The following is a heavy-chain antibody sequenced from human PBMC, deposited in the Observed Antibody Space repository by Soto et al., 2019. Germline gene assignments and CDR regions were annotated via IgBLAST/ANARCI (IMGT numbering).Heavy chain of an antibody. V-gene: IGHV1-69*13. J-gene: IGHJ6*02. CDR1: GGTFSSYA. CDR3: VNNIQYYYYGMDV. Sequence: SVKVSWKASGGTFSSYAISWVRQAPGQGLEWMGGIIPIFGTANYAQKFQGRVTITADESTSTAYMELSSLRSEDTAVYYCVNNIQYYYYGMDVWGQGTTVTVSS. CDR2: IIPIFGTA. D-gene: IGHD2-15*01.